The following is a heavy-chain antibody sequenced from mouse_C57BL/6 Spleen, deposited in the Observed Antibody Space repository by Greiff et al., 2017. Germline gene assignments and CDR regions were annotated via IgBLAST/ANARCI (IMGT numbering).Heavy chain of an antibody. D-gene: IGHD1-2*01. J-gene: IGHJ2*01. CDR1: GFTFRSSA. Sequence: EVKVVESGEGLVKPGGSLKLTCAASGFTFRSSALSWVRQTPEKRLAWVAYISSGGDYIYYADPVKGRFPISSDNARNTLYLQMSSLKSEDTAFYYCTRAYDGHYFDYWGQGATLTVSS. CDR3: TRAYDGHYFDY. V-gene: IGHV5-9-1*02. CDR2: ISSGGDYI.